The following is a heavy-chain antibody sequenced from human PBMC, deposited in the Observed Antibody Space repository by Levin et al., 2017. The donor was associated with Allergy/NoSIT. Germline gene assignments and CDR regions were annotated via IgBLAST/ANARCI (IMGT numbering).Heavy chain of an antibody. Sequence: ASETLSLTCTVSGGSISSYYWSWIRQPPGKGLEWIGYIYYSGSTNYNPSLKSRVTISVDTSKNQFSLKLSSVTAADTAVYYCARERRFGNDRPWDLWGRGTLVTVSS. CDR1: GGSISSYY. D-gene: IGHD3-10*01. CDR2: IYYSGST. CDR3: ARERRFGNDRPWDL. J-gene: IGHJ2*01. V-gene: IGHV4-59*01.